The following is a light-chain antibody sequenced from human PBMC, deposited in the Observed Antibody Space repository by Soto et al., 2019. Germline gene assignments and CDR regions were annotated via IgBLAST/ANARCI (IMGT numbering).Light chain of an antibody. V-gene: IGKV1-17*03. CDR2: SAS. CDR1: QDISNR. CDR3: QQHAAYPRD. J-gene: IGKJ1*01. Sequence: DIQVTQSPSAMSAAVGDRVTITCRTSQDISNRLGWFQQRPGKAPKRLISSASTLETGVPSRFSGTGSGTEFTLTISSLQPEDFATYYCQQHAAYPRDFGQGTKVDI.